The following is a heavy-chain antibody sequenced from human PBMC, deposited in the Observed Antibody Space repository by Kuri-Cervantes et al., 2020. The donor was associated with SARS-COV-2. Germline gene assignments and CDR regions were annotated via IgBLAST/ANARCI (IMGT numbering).Heavy chain of an antibody. J-gene: IGHJ3*02. V-gene: IGHV3-30-3*01. Sequence: GGSLRLSCAASGFTFSSYAMHWVRQAPGKGLEWVAVISYDGSNKYYADSVKGRFTISRDSSKNTLYLQMNSLRAEDTAVYYCARALGGSYQGAFDIWGQGTMVTVSS. CDR2: ISYDGSNK. D-gene: IGHD1-26*01. CDR3: ARALGGSYQGAFDI. CDR1: GFTFSSYA.